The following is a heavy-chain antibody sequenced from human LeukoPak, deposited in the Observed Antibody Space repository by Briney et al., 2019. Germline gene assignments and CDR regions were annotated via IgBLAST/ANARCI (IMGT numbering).Heavy chain of an antibody. CDR3: ARTYFYDSGGYYY. CDR2: ISASGGTT. CDR1: GFTFSSYA. D-gene: IGHD3-22*01. Sequence: GGSLRLSRAASGFTFSSYAMSWVRQAPGKGLEWVSAISASGGTTYYADSVKGRFTISRDNSKNTLYLQMNSLRAEDTAVYYCARTYFYDSGGYYYWGQGTLVTVCS. J-gene: IGHJ4*02. V-gene: IGHV3-23*01.